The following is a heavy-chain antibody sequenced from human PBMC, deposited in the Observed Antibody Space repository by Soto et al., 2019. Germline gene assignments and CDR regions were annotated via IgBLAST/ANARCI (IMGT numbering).Heavy chain of an antibody. Sequence: GASLKISCQGSGYSFTSYWIGWVRQMPGKGLEWMRIIYPGDSDTRYSPSFQGHVTISSDKSISTAYLQWSSLKASDTAMYYCARRTIVGATLDAFDIWGQGTMVTVSS. CDR2: IYPGDSDT. V-gene: IGHV5-51*01. CDR1: GYSFTSYW. J-gene: IGHJ3*02. D-gene: IGHD1-26*01. CDR3: ARRTIVGATLDAFDI.